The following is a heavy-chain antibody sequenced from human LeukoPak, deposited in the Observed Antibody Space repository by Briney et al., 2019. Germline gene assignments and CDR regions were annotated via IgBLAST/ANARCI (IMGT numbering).Heavy chain of an antibody. Sequence: GGSLRLSCAASGFTFDDYAMHWVRQAPGKGLEWVSGISWNSGSIGYADSVKGRFTISRDNAKNSLYLQMNSLRAEDTAVYYCARDVGDSGYDFFYWGQGTLVTVSS. CDR1: GFTFDDYA. J-gene: IGHJ4*02. CDR2: ISWNSGSI. D-gene: IGHD5-12*01. V-gene: IGHV3-9*01. CDR3: ARDVGDSGYDFFY.